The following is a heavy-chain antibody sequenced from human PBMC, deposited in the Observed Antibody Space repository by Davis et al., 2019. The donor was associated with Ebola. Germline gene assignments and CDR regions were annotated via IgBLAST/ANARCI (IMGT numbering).Heavy chain of an antibody. CDR1: GFTFSGSA. Sequence: PGGSLRLSCAASGFTFSGSAMHWVRQASGKGLEWVGRIRSKANSYATAYAASVKGRFTISRDDSKNTAYLQMNSLKTEDTAVYYCTRSSYSGYDYEDYWGQGTLVTVSS. J-gene: IGHJ4*02. D-gene: IGHD5-12*01. V-gene: IGHV3-73*01. CDR2: IRSKANSYAT. CDR3: TRSSYSGYDYEDY.